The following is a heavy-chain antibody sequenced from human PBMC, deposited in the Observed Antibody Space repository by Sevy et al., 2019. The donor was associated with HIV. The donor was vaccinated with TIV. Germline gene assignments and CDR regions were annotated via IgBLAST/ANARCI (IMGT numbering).Heavy chain of an antibody. CDR1: GGTFSSYD. D-gene: IGHD2-2*01. CDR3: ARQASPQLLWVD. Sequence: ASVKVSCKASGGTFSSYDISWVRQAPGQGLEWMGGIIPIFGTANYAQKFQGRVTITADESTSTAYMELSSLRSEDTAVYYCARQASPQLLWVDWGQGTLVTVSS. CDR2: IIPIFGTA. J-gene: IGHJ4*02. V-gene: IGHV1-69*13.